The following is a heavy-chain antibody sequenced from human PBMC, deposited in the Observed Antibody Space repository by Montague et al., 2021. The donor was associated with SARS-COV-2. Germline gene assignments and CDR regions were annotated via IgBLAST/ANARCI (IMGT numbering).Heavy chain of an antibody. CDR1: SGSISSYY. CDR3: ARGAGYSGSWYLAFEI. V-gene: IGHV4-59*01. J-gene: IGHJ3*02. Sequence: SETLSLTCTVSSGSISSYYWSWIRQPPGKGLEWIGYIYYSGSTNYNPSLKSRVAISVDTSKNQFSLKLSPVTAADTAVYYCARGAGYSGSWYLAFEIWGQGTMVTVSS. CDR2: IYYSGST. D-gene: IGHD6-13*01.